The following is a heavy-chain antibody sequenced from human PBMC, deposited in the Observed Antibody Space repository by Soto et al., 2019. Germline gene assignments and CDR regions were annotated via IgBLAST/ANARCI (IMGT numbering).Heavy chain of an antibody. J-gene: IGHJ6*02. Sequence: QVQLVQSGAEVKKPGSSVKVSCKASGGTFSSYAISWVRQAPGQGLEWMGGIIPIFGTANYAQKFQGRVTITADQATSTAYMELSSLRSEDTAVYYCARDRGDGYKPGYYGMDGWGQGTTVTVSS. CDR2: IIPIFGTA. CDR3: ARDRGDGYKPGYYGMDG. D-gene: IGHD5-12*01. CDR1: GGTFSSYA. V-gene: IGHV1-69*19.